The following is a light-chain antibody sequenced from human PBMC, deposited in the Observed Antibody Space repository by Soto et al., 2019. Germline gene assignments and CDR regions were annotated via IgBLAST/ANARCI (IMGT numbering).Light chain of an antibody. Sequence: QSVLTQASSASASLGSSVTLTCTLSSGHSDYTIAWHQQQPGKAPRCLMKLEGSGRSNKGSGVPDRFSGSSSGADRYLTITSRQSEDEAAYYCETWDSNTRVFGGGTKLTVL. J-gene: IGLJ3*02. CDR3: ETWDSNTRV. CDR1: SGHSDYT. V-gene: IGLV4-60*03. CDR2: LEGSGRS.